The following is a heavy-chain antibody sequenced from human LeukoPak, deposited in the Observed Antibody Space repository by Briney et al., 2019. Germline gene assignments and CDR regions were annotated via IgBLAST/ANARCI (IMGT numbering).Heavy chain of an antibody. D-gene: IGHD3-10*01. CDR3: ASTYDYGSGSYYIPNAFDI. CDR2: IYPGDSGS. J-gene: IGHJ3*02. V-gene: IGHV5-51*01. CDR1: GYSITSYW. Sequence: GESLKISCKGFGYSITSYWIGWVRQMPGKGLEWMGIIYPGDSGSRYSPSFQGQVTISADKSIRTAYLQWSSLKASDTAMYYCASTYDYGSGSYYIPNAFDIWGQGTMVTVSS.